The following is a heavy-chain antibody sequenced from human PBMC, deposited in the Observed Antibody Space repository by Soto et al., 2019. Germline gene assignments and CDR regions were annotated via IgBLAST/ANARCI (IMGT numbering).Heavy chain of an antibody. J-gene: IGHJ4*02. CDR2: IYYSGST. CDR1: GGSISSGGYY. Sequence: ASDTLSLTCTVSGGSISSGGYYWSWIRQHPGKGLEWIGYIYYSGSTYYNPSLKSRVTISVDTSKNQFSLKLSSVTAADTAVYYCARGNDYGDTYYFDYWGQGTLVTVSS. D-gene: IGHD4-17*01. CDR3: ARGNDYGDTYYFDY. V-gene: IGHV4-31*03.